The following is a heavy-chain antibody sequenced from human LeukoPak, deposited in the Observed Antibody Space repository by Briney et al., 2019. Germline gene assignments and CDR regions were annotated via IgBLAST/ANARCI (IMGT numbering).Heavy chain of an antibody. CDR1: GGSISSSSYY. Sequence: SETLSLTCTVTGGSISSSSYYWGWVRQPPGTGLEWIGSIYYSGSTYYNPSLKSRVTISVDTSKNQFSLKLSSVTAADTAVYYCARHRYYGSGSYYGPTNPYNWFDPWGQGTLVTVSS. CDR2: IYYSGST. CDR3: ARHRYYGSGSYYGPTNPYNWFDP. J-gene: IGHJ5*02. D-gene: IGHD3-10*01. V-gene: IGHV4-39*01.